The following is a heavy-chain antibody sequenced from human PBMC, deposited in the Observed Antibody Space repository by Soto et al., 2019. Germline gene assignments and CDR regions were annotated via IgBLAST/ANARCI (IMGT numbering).Heavy chain of an antibody. D-gene: IGHD3-9*01. Sequence: SETLSLTCTVSGGSIRSYFWSCIRQAPGKGLEWIGYIYSNEYTDYNPSLKSRVTISVDTSKDQFSLQLKSVTAADTAVYYCARHRDYDILTSYRKYYFDFWGQGTLVTVSS. CDR3: ARHRDYDILTSYRKYYFDF. CDR2: IYSNEYT. J-gene: IGHJ4*02. CDR1: GGSIRSYF. V-gene: IGHV4-59*08.